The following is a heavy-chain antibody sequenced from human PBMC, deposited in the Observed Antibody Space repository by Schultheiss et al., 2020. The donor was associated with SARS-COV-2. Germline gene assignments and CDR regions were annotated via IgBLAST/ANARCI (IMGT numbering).Heavy chain of an antibody. CDR2: MSNDGSIT. CDR1: GFTFSSYA. V-gene: IGHV3-74*01. D-gene: IGHD3-10*01. J-gene: IGHJ4*02. Sequence: GGSLRLSCAASGFTFSSYAMSWVRQAPGKGLEWVSRMSNDGSITNYADSVKGRFIISRDNAKNTLFLQMNSLRVEDTAVYYCGKDYYGSADYWGQGTLVTVSS. CDR3: GKDYYGSADY.